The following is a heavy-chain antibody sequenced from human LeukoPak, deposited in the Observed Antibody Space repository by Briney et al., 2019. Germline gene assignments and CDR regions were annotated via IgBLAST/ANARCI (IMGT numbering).Heavy chain of an antibody. V-gene: IGHV3-48*03. Sequence: PGGSLTLSCAASGFTFCSYDMNWVRQAPGKGLEWVLYITGSGRSTYYADSGEGRFTISRDNAKRSLFLQMNGLRAEDTAVYYCARDREVEVVPETNYGMDVWGKGTTVTVSS. CDR2: ITGSGRST. CDR1: GFTFCSYD. J-gene: IGHJ6*04. D-gene: IGHD2-2*01. CDR3: ARDREVEVVPETNYGMDV.